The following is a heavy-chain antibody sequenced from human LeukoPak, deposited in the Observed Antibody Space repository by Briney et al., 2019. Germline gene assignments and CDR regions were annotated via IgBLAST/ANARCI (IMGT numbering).Heavy chain of an antibody. CDR3: AKSSSWYDYFDY. D-gene: IGHD6-13*01. J-gene: IGHJ4*02. CDR1: GFTFSSYG. Sequence: PGGALRLSCAAPGFTFSSYGMSWVRQAPGKGLEWVSAISGSGGSTYYADSVKGRFTISRDNSKNTLYLQMNSLRAEDTAVYYCAKSSSWYDYFDYWGQGTLVTVSS. V-gene: IGHV3-23*01. CDR2: ISGSGGST.